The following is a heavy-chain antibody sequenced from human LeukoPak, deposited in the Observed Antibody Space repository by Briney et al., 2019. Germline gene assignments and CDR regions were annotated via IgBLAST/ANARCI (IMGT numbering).Heavy chain of an antibody. CDR1: GGSFSNYY. D-gene: IGHD1-7*01. Sequence: PSETLSLTCAVYGGSFSNYYWSWIRQPPGKRLEWIGEINDSGRTNYNPSLMSRVTVSVDTSKKQFSLRLTSVTATDTAVYYCARRWNYGRNYYIDVWGKGATVSVSS. V-gene: IGHV4-34*01. CDR3: ARRWNYGRNYYIDV. CDR2: INDSGRT. J-gene: IGHJ6*03.